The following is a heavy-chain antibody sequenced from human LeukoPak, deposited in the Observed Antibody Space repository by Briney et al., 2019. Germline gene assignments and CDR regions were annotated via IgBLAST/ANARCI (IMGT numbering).Heavy chain of an antibody. CDR3: SRLEDSSPIEVALDI. J-gene: IGHJ3*02. CDR1: GFTFSGSV. D-gene: IGHD6-13*01. Sequence: GGSLRLSCAVSGFTFSGSVMHWVRQAAGKGLEWVGRIRSKRNNYATAYAASVKGRFTISRDDSKNTVYLHMDSLKTEDTALYYCSRLEDSSPIEVALDIWGQGTVVTVSS. V-gene: IGHV3-73*01. CDR2: IRSKRNNYAT.